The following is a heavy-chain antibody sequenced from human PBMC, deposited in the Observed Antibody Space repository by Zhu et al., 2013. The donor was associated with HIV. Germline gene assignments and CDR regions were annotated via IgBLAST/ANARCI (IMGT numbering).Heavy chain of an antibody. CDR2: VNPSGGRT. CDR1: GFTFTNYY. CDR3: ARNDYTDRNFDY. Sequence: QVQLVQSGAEVKKPGASVKVSCKASGFTFTNYYMHWVRQAPGQGLEWMGMVNPSGGRTTYAQKFQGIVTMTRDTPTTTVYMELSSLRSEDTAVYYCARNDYTDRNFDYWGQGTLVTVSS. V-gene: IGHV1-46*03. D-gene: IGHD4-4*01. J-gene: IGHJ4*02.